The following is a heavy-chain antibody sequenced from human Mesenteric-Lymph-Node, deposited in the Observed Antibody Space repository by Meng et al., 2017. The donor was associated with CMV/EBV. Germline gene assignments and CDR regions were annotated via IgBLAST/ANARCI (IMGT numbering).Heavy chain of an antibody. D-gene: IGHD3-3*01. CDR3: ARVGGDYDFWSGYLTYFDY. J-gene: IGHJ4*02. CDR2: IYYSGST. CDR1: GGSVSSGSYY. V-gene: IGHV4-61*01. Sequence: SETLSLTCTVSGGSVSSGSYYWSWIRQPPGKGLEWIGYIYYSGSTNYNPSLKSRVTISVDTSKNQFSLKLSSVTAADTAVYYCARVGGDYDFWSGYLTYFDYWGQGTLVTVSS.